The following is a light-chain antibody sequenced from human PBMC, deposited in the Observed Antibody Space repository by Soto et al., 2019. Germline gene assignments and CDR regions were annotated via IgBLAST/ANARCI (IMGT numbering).Light chain of an antibody. Sequence: EIVLTQSPGTLSLSPGERATLSCRASQSVSSSQLAWYQQKPGQASRLLIHGVSTRDTGIPDRFSGSGSGTDFTLIICRLEPEDFVVYYCQKYGCSHEWTFGQGTKVEI. J-gene: IGKJ1*01. V-gene: IGKV3-20*01. CDR2: GVS. CDR3: QKYGCSHEWT. CDR1: QSVSSSQ.